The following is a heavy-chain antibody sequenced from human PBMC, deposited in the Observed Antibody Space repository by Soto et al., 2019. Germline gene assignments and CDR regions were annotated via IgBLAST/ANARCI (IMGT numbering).Heavy chain of an antibody. CDR1: GGSFSGYY. J-gene: IGHJ6*03. CDR2: INHSGST. V-gene: IGHV4-34*01. CDR3: ARGLGSESYGYYYYYMDV. Sequence: QVQLQQWGAGLLKPSETLSLTCAVYGGSFSGYYWSWIRQPPGKGLEWIGEINHSGSTNYNPSLKSRVNISVDTSKNQFSLKLSSVTAADTAVYYCARGLGSESYGYYYYYMDVWGKGTTVTVSS. D-gene: IGHD3-10*01.